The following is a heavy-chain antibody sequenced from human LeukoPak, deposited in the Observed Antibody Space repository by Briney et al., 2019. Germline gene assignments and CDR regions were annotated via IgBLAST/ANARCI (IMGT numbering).Heavy chain of an antibody. Sequence: PGGSLRLSCAASGFTFSSYSMTWVRQAPGKGLEWVSSISSSSSYIYYADSVKGRFTISRDNAKNSLYPQMNSLRAEDTAVYYCARNVWGSYRTSYYFDYWGQGTLVTVSS. CDR2: ISSSSSYI. CDR3: ARNVWGSYRTSYYFDY. V-gene: IGHV3-21*01. J-gene: IGHJ4*02. CDR1: GFTFSSYS. D-gene: IGHD3-16*02.